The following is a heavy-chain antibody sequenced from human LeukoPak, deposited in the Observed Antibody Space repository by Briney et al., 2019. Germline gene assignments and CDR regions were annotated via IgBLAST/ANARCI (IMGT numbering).Heavy chain of an antibody. CDR2: IDPSDSYT. CDR1: GSRFTSYW. D-gene: IGHD5-18*01. Sequence: GESLQISCQASGSRFTSYWISWVRQVPGKGLECMGSIDPSDSYTNYSPSFQGHVTISADKSITTAFLQWSSLRASDTAMYFCARLVEGAHTYVLPYWGQGTLVTVSS. CDR3: ARLVEGAHTYVLPY. V-gene: IGHV5-10-1*01. J-gene: IGHJ4*02.